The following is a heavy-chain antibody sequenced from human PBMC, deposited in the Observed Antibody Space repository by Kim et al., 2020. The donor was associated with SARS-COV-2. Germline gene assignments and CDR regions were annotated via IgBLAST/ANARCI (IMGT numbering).Heavy chain of an antibody. Sequence: SETLSLTCTVSGGSISSGDYYWSWIRQPPGKGLEWIGYIYYSGSTYYNPSLKSRVTISVDTSKNQFSLKLSSVTAADTAVYYCASPYYGSGSYYKVLGAFDIWGQGTMVTVSS. J-gene: IGHJ3*02. D-gene: IGHD3-10*01. CDR3: ASPYYGSGSYYKVLGAFDI. CDR2: IYYSGST. CDR1: GGSISSGDYY. V-gene: IGHV4-30-4*01.